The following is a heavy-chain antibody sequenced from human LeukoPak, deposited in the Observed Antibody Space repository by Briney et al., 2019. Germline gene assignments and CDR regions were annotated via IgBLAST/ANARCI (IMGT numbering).Heavy chain of an antibody. CDR1: GFIFKDFP. V-gene: IGHV3-23*01. CDR2: ISAGGDLT. CDR3: AKDPYCSIGSCYSDN. J-gene: IGHJ4*02. Sequence: GGSLRLSCAVSGFIFKDFPMTWVRQAPGKGLEWLSAISAGGDLTFHADSLKGRFTISRDNSKNTLYLQMDSLRAENTAVYYCAKDPYCSIGSCYSDNWGQGTLVTVSS. D-gene: IGHD2-15*01.